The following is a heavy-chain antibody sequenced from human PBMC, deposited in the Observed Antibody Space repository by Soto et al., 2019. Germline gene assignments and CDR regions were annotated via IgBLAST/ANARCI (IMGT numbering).Heavy chain of an antibody. V-gene: IGHV3-23*01. CDR1: GFTFSSYA. J-gene: IGHJ6*02. CDR2: IIGSGGST. D-gene: IGHD5-12*01. CDR3: AKPREATIYFYGIDV. Sequence: PGVSLRLSFAASGFTFSSYAMTWFRQAPGKGLEWVSGIIGSGGSTYYANSVKGRFTISRDNSKNTLYLQMNSLRVEDTAVYYCAKPREATIYFYGIDVWGQVTTVIVS.